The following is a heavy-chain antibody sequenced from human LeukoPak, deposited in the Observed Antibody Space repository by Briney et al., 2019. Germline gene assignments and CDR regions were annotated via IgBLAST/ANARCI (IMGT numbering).Heavy chain of an antibody. J-gene: IGHJ3*02. CDR1: GFSFSDYY. D-gene: IGHD3-10*01. V-gene: IGHV3-11*01. CDR3: AREQLLWFGELRVGNAFDI. Sequence: GGSLRLSCAASGFSFSDYYMNWIRQAPGKGLEWVSYISSSGYTIYYADSVKGRFAISRDNAKNSLYLQMNSLRAEDTAVYYCAREQLLWFGELRVGNAFDIWGQGTMVTVSS. CDR2: ISSSGYTI.